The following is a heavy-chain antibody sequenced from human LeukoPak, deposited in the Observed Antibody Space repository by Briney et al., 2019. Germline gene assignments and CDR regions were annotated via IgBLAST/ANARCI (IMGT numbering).Heavy chain of an antibody. D-gene: IGHD3-3*01. CDR1: GGSISSYY. Sequence: SETLSLTCTVSGGSISSYYWSWIRQPPGKGLEWIGYIYYSVSTNYNPSLKSRVTISVDTSKNQFSLRLSSVTAADTAVYYCARPYSDFWSGYFLYWGQGTLVTVSS. CDR2: IYYSVST. CDR3: ARPYSDFWSGYFLY. J-gene: IGHJ4*02. V-gene: IGHV4-59*08.